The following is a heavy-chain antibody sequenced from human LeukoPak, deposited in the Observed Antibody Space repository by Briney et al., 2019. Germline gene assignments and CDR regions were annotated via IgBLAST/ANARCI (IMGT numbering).Heavy chain of an antibody. CDR3: ARRIVADYWYFDF. CDR1: GGSISGTTYS. V-gene: IGHV4-39*01. D-gene: IGHD2-21*01. Sequence: PSETLSLTCTVSGGSISGTTYSWGWGWIRQPPGKGLEWIGNFYYTGNSYYNPSLKSRVTISVDMSKNQFSLKLSAVTAADTAVYYCARRIVADYWYFDFWGRGTLVIVS. CDR2: FYYTGNS. J-gene: IGHJ2*01.